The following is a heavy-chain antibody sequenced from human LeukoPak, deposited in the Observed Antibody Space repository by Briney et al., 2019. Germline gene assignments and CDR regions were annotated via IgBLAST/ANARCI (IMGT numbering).Heavy chain of an antibody. CDR3: ASDWQLVLVDAFDI. J-gene: IGHJ3*02. V-gene: IGHV3-7*01. D-gene: IGHD6-13*01. Sequence: GGSLRLSCAASGFTFSSYWMSWVRQAPGKGLEWVANIKQDGSEKYYVDSVKGRFTISRDNAKNSLYLQMNSLRAEDTAVYYCASDWQLVLVDAFDIWGQGTMVTVSS. CDR2: IKQDGSEK. CDR1: GFTFSSYW.